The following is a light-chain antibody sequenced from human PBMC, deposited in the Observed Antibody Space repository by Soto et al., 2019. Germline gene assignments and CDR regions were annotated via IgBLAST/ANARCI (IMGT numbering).Light chain of an antibody. CDR2: AAS. CDR3: QKYDSAPYT. Sequence: DIQMTQSPSSLSASVGDRVTITCRASQGISNYLVWYQQKPGQVPKLLIYAASTLQSGVPSRFSGSGSGTDVTLTISSLQPEDVATYYCQKYDSAPYTFGRGTKLEIK. V-gene: IGKV1-27*01. J-gene: IGKJ2*01. CDR1: QGISNY.